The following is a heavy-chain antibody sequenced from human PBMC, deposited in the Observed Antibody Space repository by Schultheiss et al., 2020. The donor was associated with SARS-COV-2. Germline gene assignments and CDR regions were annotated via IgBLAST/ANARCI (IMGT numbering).Heavy chain of an antibody. Sequence: GGSLRLSCSASGFTFSSYAMHWVRQAPGKGLEYVSAISSNGGSTYYADSVKGRFTISRDNSKNTLYLQMNGLRAEDTAVYYCARVLGGYNYCMDVWGQGTTVTVSS. CDR3: ARVLGGYNYCMDV. CDR1: GFTFSSYA. D-gene: IGHD1-26*01. CDR2: ISSNGGST. J-gene: IGHJ6*02. V-gene: IGHV3-64*04.